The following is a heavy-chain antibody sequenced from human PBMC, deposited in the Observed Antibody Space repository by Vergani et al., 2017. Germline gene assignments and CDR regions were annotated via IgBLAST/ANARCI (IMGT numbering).Heavy chain of an antibody. V-gene: IGHV1-69*01. CDR1: GGTFSSYA. J-gene: IGHJ6*03. Sequence: QVQLVQSGAEVKKPGSSVKVSCKASGGTFSSYAISWVRQAPGQGLEWMGGIIPIFGAANYAQKFQERVTITADESTSTAYMELSSLRSEDTAVYYWARGIAVAGTAYYYYMDVWGKGTTVTVSS. CDR2: IIPIFGAA. CDR3: ARGIAVAGTAYYYYMDV. D-gene: IGHD6-19*01.